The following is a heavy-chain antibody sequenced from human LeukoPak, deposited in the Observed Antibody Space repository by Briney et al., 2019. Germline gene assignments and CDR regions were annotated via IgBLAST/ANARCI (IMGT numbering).Heavy chain of an antibody. CDR1: GGSISSGNYY. Sequence: SETLSLTCTVSGGSISSGNYYYSWIRQPAGKGLEWLGRIYTSGTTDYNPSLKSRVTISVDTSKNQFSLKLSSVTAADTAVYYCAREGPSRITMIVRSVYMDVWGKGTTVTVSS. CDR3: AREGPSRITMIVRSVYMDV. CDR2: IYTSGTT. D-gene: IGHD3-22*01. V-gene: IGHV4-61*02. J-gene: IGHJ6*03.